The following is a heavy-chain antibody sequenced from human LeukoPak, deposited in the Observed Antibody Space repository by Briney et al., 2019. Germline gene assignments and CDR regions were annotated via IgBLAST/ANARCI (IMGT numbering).Heavy chain of an antibody. J-gene: IGHJ4*02. V-gene: IGHV3-15*04. CDR1: GLTVTNAW. CDR2: IASKTDGGAT. D-gene: IGHD3-10*01. CDR3: TTGIRDD. Sequence: PGGSLRLSCSASGLTVTNAWMSWVRQAPGEGLDWVGRIASKTDGGATDYAAPVKGRFTISRDDSKNTLNLQMNSLKTEDTAVYYCTTGIRDDWGQGTLVTVSS.